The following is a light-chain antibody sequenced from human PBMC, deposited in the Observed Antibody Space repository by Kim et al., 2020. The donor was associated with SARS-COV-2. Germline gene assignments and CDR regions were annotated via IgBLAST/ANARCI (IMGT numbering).Light chain of an antibody. CDR3: NSRDSSGNLV. J-gene: IGLJ2*01. Sequence: VALRQTVSITCQGDSLRSYYASWYQQKPGQAPVLVIYGKNNRPSGIPDRFSGSSSGNTASLTITGAQAEDEADYYCNSRDSSGNLVFGGGTQLTVL. V-gene: IGLV3-19*01. CDR1: SLRSYY. CDR2: GKN.